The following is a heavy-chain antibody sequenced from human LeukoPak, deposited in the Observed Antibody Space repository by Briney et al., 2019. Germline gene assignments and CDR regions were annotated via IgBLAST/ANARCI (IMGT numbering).Heavy chain of an antibody. J-gene: IGHJ4*02. D-gene: IGHD1-26*01. V-gene: IGHV3-7*05. CDR3: ATWSDAWEFDS. Sequence: GGSLRLSCAASGFTFSNSWMTWLRQAPGKGLEWVAHIKEDGTDKYYVDSVTGRFTISRDNTINSLYLQMSSLRAEDTVVYYCATWSDAWEFDSWGQGTLVSVSS. CDR1: GFTFSNSW. CDR2: IKEDGTDK.